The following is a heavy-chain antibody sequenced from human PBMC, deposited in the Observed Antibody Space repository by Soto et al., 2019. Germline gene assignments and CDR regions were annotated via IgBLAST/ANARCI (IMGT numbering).Heavy chain of an antibody. CDR2: INIDGRST. J-gene: IGHJ4*02. V-gene: IGHV3-74*01. CDR1: VFTFSSYW. Sequence: GSLRLSCAASVFTFSSYWMHWVRQAPGKGLVWFSHINIDGRSTXXADSVKGRXTMSRDNSKNTXYLQMXKLRAEDTAVYYCAKAKPPYFDYWRQGTLVTVSS. CDR3: AKAKPPYFDY.